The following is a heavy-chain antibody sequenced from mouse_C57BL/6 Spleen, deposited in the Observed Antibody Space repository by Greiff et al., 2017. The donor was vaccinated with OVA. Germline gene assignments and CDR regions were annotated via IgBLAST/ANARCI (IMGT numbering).Heavy chain of an antibody. V-gene: IGHV1-64*01. J-gene: IGHJ3*01. CDR3: AREGLREAFAY. CDR1: GYTFTSYW. CDR2: IHPNSGST. Sequence: QVQLKQPGAELVKPGASVKLSCKASGYTFTSYWMHWVKQRPGQGLEWIGMIHPNSGSTNYNEKFKSKATLTVDKSSSTAYMQLSSLTSEDSAVYYCAREGLREAFAYWGQGTLVTVSA. D-gene: IGHD1-1*01.